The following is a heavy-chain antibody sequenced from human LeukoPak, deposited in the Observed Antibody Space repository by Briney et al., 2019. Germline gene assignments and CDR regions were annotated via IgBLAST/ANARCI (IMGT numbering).Heavy chain of an antibody. J-gene: IGHJ4*02. CDR3: ARDGRHYYGSGSYYPHEFDY. V-gene: IGHV4-4*07. D-gene: IGHD3-10*01. CDR2: IYTSGST. CDR1: GGSISSYY. Sequence: SETLSLTCTVSGGSISSYYWSWIRQPAGKGLEWIGRIYTSGSTNYNPSLKSRVTISVDTSKNQFSLKLSSVTAADTAVYYCARDGRHYYGSGSYYPHEFDYWGQGTLVTVSS.